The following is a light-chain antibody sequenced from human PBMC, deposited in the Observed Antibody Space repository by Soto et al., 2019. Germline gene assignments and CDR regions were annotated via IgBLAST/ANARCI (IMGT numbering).Light chain of an antibody. CDR3: QQYSRSPPLT. CDR1: QTVRNNY. Sequence: EIVLTQSPATLSLSPGEGATLSCRASQTVRNNYLAWYQQKPGQAPRLLIYGAYSRATGIPDRFSGSGSGTDFTLNITRLDPEGFAVYNCQQYSRSPPLTLGGGNKGDIK. CDR2: GAY. V-gene: IGKV3-20*01. J-gene: IGKJ4*01.